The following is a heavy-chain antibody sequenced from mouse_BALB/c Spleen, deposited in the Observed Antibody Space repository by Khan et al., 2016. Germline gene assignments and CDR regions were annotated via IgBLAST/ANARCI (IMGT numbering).Heavy chain of an antibody. Sequence: EVQLQESGPGLVKPSQSLSLTCTVTGYSITSGYGWNWIRQFPGNKLEWMGSISYSGSTNYNPSLKSRISITRDTSKNQFFLQLNSVNTEDTATYYCARTARIKYWGQGTTLTVSS. J-gene: IGHJ2*01. CDR2: ISYSGST. CDR3: ARTARIKY. CDR1: GYSITSGYG. V-gene: IGHV3-2*02. D-gene: IGHD1-2*01.